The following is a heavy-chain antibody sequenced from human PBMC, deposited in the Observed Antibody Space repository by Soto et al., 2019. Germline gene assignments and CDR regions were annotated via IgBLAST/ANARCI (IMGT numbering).Heavy chain of an antibody. CDR3: ARRGYSYGYYYYYMDV. Sequence: PGGSLRLCCAAAGFTCGGFGMRWVRQAQGKGLEWVANIKQDGSEKYYVDSVKGRFTISRDNAKNSLYLQMNSLRAEDTAVYYCARRGYSYGYYYYYMDVWGKGTTVTVSS. V-gene: IGHV3-7*01. CDR1: GFTCGGFG. CDR2: IKQDGSEK. J-gene: IGHJ6*03. D-gene: IGHD5-18*01.